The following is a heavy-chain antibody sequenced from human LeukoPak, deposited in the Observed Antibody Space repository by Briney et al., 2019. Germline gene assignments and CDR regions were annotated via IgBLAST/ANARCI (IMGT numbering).Heavy chain of an antibody. CDR2: ISSSGSTI. V-gene: IGHV3-48*03. CDR1: GFTFSSYE. D-gene: IGHD3-9*01. Sequence: GGSLRLSCAASGFTFSSYEMNWVRQAPGKGLEWVSYISSSGSTIYYADSVKGRFTISRDNAKNSLYLQMNSLRAEDTAVYYCARDRYDILTGYYEYFDYWGQGTLVTVSS. J-gene: IGHJ4*02. CDR3: ARDRYDILTGYYEYFDY.